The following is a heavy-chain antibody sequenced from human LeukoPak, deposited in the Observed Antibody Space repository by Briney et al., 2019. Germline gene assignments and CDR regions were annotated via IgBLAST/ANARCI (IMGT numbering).Heavy chain of an antibody. CDR3: AHRKNYYDSSVFDN. D-gene: IGHD3-22*01. CDR2: IYWDDDR. Sequence: SGPTLVNPTQTLTLTCTFSGFSLNTRGVGVGWIRQPPGRALEWLALIYWDDDRRYSPSLKSRLTITKDTSKNQVVLTITNMDPVDTATYFCAHRKNYYDSSVFDNWGQATLVTVSS. V-gene: IGHV2-5*02. CDR1: GFSLNTRGVG. J-gene: IGHJ4*02.